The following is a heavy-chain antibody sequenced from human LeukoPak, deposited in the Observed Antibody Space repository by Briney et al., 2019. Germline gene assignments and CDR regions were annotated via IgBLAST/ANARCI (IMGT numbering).Heavy chain of an antibody. CDR1: GGSISSYY. CDR3: ARASGYCSSTSCYTFDY. Sequence: SETLSLTCTVSGGSISSYYWSWIRQPPGKGLEWIGYIYHSGSTYYNPSLKSRVTISVDRSKNQFSLKLSSVTAADTAVYYCARASGYCSSTSCYTFDYWGQGTLVTVSS. CDR2: IYHSGST. D-gene: IGHD2-2*02. J-gene: IGHJ4*02. V-gene: IGHV4-59*12.